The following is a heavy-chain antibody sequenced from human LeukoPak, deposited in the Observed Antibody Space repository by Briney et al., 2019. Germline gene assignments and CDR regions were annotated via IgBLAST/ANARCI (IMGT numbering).Heavy chain of an antibody. CDR3: ARHYGP. CDR2: IYYSGST. V-gene: IGHV4-39*01. Sequence: SETLSLTCIVSGGSISSISSNNYHWGWIRQPPGKGLEWIGSIYYSGSTYYNSSLKSRVTISVDTSKNQFSLKLNSVTAADTAVYYCARHYGPWGQGTLVTVSS. CDR1: GGSISSISSNNYH. D-gene: IGHD3-10*01. J-gene: IGHJ5*02.